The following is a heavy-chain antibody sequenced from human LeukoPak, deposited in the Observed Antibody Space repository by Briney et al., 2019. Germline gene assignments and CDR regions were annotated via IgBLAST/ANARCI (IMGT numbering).Heavy chain of an antibody. D-gene: IGHD2-21*02. Sequence: GGCLRLSCAASGFTFSSYWMSWVRQAPGKGLEWVANIKQDGSEKYYVDSVKGRFTISRDNAKNSLYLQMNSLRAEDTAVYYCARRTYCGGDCYYEDYWGQGTLVTVSS. V-gene: IGHV3-7*03. CDR1: GFTFSSYW. CDR3: ARRTYCGGDCYYEDY. J-gene: IGHJ4*02. CDR2: IKQDGSEK.